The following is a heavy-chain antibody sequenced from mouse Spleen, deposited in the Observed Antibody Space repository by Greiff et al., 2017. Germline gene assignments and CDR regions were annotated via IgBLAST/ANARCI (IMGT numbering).Heavy chain of an antibody. CDR1: GFSLTSYG. Sequence: QVQLQQSGPGLVQPSQSLSITCTVSGFSLTSYGVHWVRQPPGKGLEWLGVIWSGGSTDYNAAFISRLSISKDNSKSQVFFKMNSLQADDTAIYYCAKMGHYYGSSYFDYWGQGTTLTVSS. CDR2: IWSGGST. D-gene: IGHD1-1*01. CDR3: AKMGHYYGSSYFDY. V-gene: IGHV2-4*01. J-gene: IGHJ2*01.